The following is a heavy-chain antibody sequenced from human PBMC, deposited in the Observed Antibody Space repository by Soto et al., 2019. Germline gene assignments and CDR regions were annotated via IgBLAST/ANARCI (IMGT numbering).Heavy chain of an antibody. Sequence: ASVKVSCQASGYTLTSYYMHPVRQAPGQRLEWIGKINPSGGSTSYAQKFHGRVTMNKDTSTSTFYTELSSLRFEDTALYYCAREGQQWLVRRIFDYWGQGTLVTVSS. CDR1: GYTLTSYY. D-gene: IGHD6-19*01. V-gene: IGHV1-46*03. J-gene: IGHJ4*02. CDR3: AREGQQWLVRRIFDY. CDR2: INPSGGST.